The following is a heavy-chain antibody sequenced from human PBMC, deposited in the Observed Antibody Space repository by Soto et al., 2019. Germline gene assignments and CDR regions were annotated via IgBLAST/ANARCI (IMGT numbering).Heavy chain of an antibody. Sequence: QVQLQESGPGLVKPSETLSLTCTVSGGSVSSGNYYWSWIRQPPGKGLEWIGYIYYSGSTNYNPSLKSRVTISLDTSKNLFSLRLSSVTAADTAVYYCARGPVVPAAVGAFDIWGQGTMVTVSS. CDR3: ARGPVVPAAVGAFDI. V-gene: IGHV4-61*01. CDR2: IYYSGST. D-gene: IGHD2-2*01. J-gene: IGHJ3*02. CDR1: GGSVSSGNYY.